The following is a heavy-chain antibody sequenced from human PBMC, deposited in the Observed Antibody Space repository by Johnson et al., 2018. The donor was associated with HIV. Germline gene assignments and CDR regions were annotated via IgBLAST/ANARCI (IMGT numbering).Heavy chain of an antibody. CDR1: GFTFSSYG. V-gene: IGHV3-30*02. CDR2: IRYDGSNK. D-gene: IGHD1-26*01. CDR3: ARDYREANAFDI. Sequence: QVQLVESGGGVVQPGGSLRLSCAASGFTFSSYGMHWVRQAPGKELEWVAFIRYDGSNKYYADSVKGRFTISRDNSKNTLYLQMNSLRAEDTAVYYCARDYREANAFDIWGQGTMVTVSS. J-gene: IGHJ3*02.